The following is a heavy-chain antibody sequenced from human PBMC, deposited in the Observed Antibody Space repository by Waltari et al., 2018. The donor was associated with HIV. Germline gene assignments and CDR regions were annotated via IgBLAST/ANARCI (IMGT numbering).Heavy chain of an antibody. V-gene: IGHV3-48*01. CDR1: GFTFSAYS. J-gene: IGHJ4*02. CDR2: ISSSSSTI. CDR3: ARDPVYSGSSLVYYFDY. D-gene: IGHD6-6*01. Sequence: EVQLVESGGGLVQPGGSLRLSCAASGFTFSAYSMTWVRQAPGKGLEWVSYISSSSSTIYYADSVKGRFTISRDNAKNSLYLQMNSLRAEDTAVYYCARDPVYSGSSLVYYFDYWGQGTLVTVSS.